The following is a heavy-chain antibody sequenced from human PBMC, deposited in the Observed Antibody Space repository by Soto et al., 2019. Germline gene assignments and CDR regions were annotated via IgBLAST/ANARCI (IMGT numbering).Heavy chain of an antibody. CDR1: GFTFSSYG. CDR2: ISYDGSNK. D-gene: IGHD3-3*01. J-gene: IGHJ6*02. V-gene: IGHV3-30*18. Sequence: QVQLVESGGGVVQPGRSLRLSCAASGFTFSSYGMHWVRQAPGKGLEWVAVISYDGSNKYYADSVKGRFTISRDNSKNPLYLQMNSLRAEDTAVYYCAKERNYDFWSGYYPYYYYGMDVWGQGTTVTVSS. CDR3: AKERNYDFWSGYYPYYYYGMDV.